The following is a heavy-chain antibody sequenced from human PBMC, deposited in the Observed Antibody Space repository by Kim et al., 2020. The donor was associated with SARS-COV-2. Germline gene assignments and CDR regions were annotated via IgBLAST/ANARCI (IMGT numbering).Heavy chain of an antibody. V-gene: IGHV4-30-4*08. CDR3: AVAMNSPLFDF. D-gene: IGHD2-15*01. Sequence: SETLSLTCNVSGASISRADSYWSWIRQTPGQGLVWIGYIVDSKRTTYNPSLKGRVSISVDTSKNQVSLSLSSVTAADTAVYFCAVAMNSPLFDFWGQESL. CDR2: IVDSKRT. CDR1: GASISRADSY. J-gene: IGHJ4*02.